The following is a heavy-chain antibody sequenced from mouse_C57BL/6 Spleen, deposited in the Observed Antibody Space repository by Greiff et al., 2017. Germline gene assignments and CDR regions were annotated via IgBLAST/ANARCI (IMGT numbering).Heavy chain of an antibody. CDR1: GFSFNTYA. J-gene: IGHJ3*01. CDR2: IRSKSNNYAT. Sequence: EVQVVESGGGLVQPKGSLKLSCAASGFSFNTYAMNWVRQAPGKGLEWVARIRSKSNNYATYYADSVKDRFTISRDDSESRLYLQMNNLKTEDTAMYYCVRHEDDYPFAYWGQGTLVTVSA. V-gene: IGHV10-1*01. CDR3: VRHEDDYPFAY. D-gene: IGHD2-4*01.